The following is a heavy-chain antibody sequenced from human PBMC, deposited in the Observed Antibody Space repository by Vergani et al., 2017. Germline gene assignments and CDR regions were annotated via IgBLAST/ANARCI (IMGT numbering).Heavy chain of an antibody. V-gene: IGHV4-59*01. J-gene: IGHJ6*03. Sequence: QVQLQESGPGLVKPSETLYLTCPVSGGSISSYYWSWIRQPPGTGLEWIGYIYYSGSTYYNPSLKSRVTISVDTSKNQFSLKLSAVTAANTAVYYCARGARIAVAGTPYYYYYYMDFWGKGTTVTVSS. CDR3: ARGARIAVAGTPYYYYYYMDF. CDR1: GGSISSYY. D-gene: IGHD6-19*01. CDR2: IYYSGST.